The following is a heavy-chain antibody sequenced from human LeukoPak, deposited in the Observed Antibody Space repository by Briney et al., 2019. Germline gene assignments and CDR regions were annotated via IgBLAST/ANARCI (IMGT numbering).Heavy chain of an antibody. Sequence: ASVKVSCKTSGYTFTNYTINWVRQAPGQGLEWMGWINTNTGNPTYAQGFTGRFVFSLDTSVSTAYLQISSLKAEDTAVYYCASLTPYPDYWGQGTLVTVSS. J-gene: IGHJ4*02. V-gene: IGHV7-4-1*02. CDR3: ASLTPYPDY. CDR2: INTNTGNP. CDR1: GYTFTNYT.